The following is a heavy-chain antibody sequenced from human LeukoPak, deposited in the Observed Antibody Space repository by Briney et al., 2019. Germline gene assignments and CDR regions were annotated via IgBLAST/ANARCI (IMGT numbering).Heavy chain of an antibody. J-gene: IGHJ5*02. Sequence: ASVKVSCKVSGYTLTELSMHWVRQAPGKGLEWMGGFDPEDGETIYAQKFQGRVTMTEDTSTDTAYTELSSLRSEDTAVYYCATDLSYSSSYNWFDPWGQGTLVTVSS. CDR3: ATDLSYSSSYNWFDP. D-gene: IGHD6-13*01. V-gene: IGHV1-24*01. CDR1: GYTLTELS. CDR2: FDPEDGET.